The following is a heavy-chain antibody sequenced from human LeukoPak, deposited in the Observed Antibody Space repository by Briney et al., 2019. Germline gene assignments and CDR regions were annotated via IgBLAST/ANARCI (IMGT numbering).Heavy chain of an antibody. D-gene: IGHD4-11*01. CDR1: GFAFSQCG. V-gene: IGHV3-33*06. CDR3: AKRDLYNNYGVDY. Sequence: GGSLRLSCAASGFAFSQCGMHWVRQAPGKGLEWVALVWFDGSIQHYADSVKGRFTISRDNSKNTLHLQMNSLRAEDTAVYYCAKRDLYNNYGVDYWGQGTLVTVSS. J-gene: IGHJ4*02. CDR2: VWFDGSIQ.